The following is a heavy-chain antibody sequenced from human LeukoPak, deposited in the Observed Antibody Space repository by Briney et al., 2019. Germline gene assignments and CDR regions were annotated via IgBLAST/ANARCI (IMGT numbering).Heavy chain of an antibody. CDR3: ATQQWPPAEGAFDI. CDR1: GVSINNNKW. CDR2: IHPSGST. V-gene: IGHV4-4*02. Sequence: PSETLSPTCAVSGVSINNNKWWSWVRQPPGKGLEWIGEIHPSGSTTYNPSLKSRVTMSVDKSKSRFSLKLTSVTAADTAVYYCATQQWPPAEGAFDIWGQGTMVTVSS. J-gene: IGHJ3*02. D-gene: IGHD6-19*01.